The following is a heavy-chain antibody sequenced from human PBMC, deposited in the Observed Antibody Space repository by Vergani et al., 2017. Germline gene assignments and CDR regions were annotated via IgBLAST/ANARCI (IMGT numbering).Heavy chain of an antibody. D-gene: IGHD2-2*02. CDR1: GYTFTSYG. J-gene: IGHJ6*03. Sequence: QVQLVQSGAEVKKPGASVKVSCKASGYTFTSYGISWVRQAPGQGLEWMGWISAYNGNTNYAQKLQGRVTMTTDTSTSTAYMELRSLRADDTAVYYCARDVRYCSSTSCYTRRGGNYYYYMDVWGKGTTVTVSS. V-gene: IGHV1-18*01. CDR2: ISAYNGNT. CDR3: ARDVRYCSSTSCYTRRGGNYYYYMDV.